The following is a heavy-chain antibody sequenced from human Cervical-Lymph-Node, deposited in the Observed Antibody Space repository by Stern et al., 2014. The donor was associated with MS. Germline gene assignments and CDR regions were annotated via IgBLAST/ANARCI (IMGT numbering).Heavy chain of an antibody. CDR2: IYYSGST. CDR1: GGSISSYY. D-gene: IGHD6-13*01. J-gene: IGHJ4*02. CDR3: ARVLRISAVAGTLEY. V-gene: IGHV4-59*01. Sequence: VQLVESGPGLVKPSETLSLTCTVSGGSISSYYWSWIRQPPGKGLEWIGYIYYSGSTNYNPSLKSRVTISVDTSKNQFSLKLSSVTAADTAVYYCARVLRISAVAGTLEYWGQGTLVTVSS.